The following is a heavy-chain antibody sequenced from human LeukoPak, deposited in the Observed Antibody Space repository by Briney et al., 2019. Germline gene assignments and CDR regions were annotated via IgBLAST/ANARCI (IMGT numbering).Heavy chain of an antibody. J-gene: IGHJ6*04. CDR3: AELGITMIGGV. Sequence: GGSLRLSCAASGFTFSSYWMYWVRQVPGKGLVWVSRIKTDGSFTAYADSVKGRFTISRDNAKNSLYLQMNSLRAEDTAVYYCAELGITMIGGVWGKGTTVTISS. D-gene: IGHD3-10*02. V-gene: IGHV3-74*01. CDR1: GFTFSSYW. CDR2: IKTDGSFT.